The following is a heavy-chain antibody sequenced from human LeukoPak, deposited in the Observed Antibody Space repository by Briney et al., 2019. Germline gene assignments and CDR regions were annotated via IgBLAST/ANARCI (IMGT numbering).Heavy chain of an antibody. V-gene: IGHV3-23*01. D-gene: IGHD6-19*01. CDR2: ISGGGTGT. CDR3: ARDSALGYASGTSDY. CDR1: GFSFSNYS. Sequence: QPGGSLRLSRAASGFSFSNYSMSWVRQAPGKGLEWVSTISGGGTGTYYADSVKGRFTISRDNAKNTLYLQMNSLRGEDTAVYYCARDSALGYASGTSDYWGQGTLVTVSS. J-gene: IGHJ4*02.